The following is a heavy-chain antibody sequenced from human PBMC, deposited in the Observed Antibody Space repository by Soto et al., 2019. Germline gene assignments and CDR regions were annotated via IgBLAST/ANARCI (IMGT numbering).Heavy chain of an antibody. CDR1: GGSISSYY. Sequence: SETLSLTCTVSGGSISSYYWSCIRQPPGKGLEWIGYIYYSGSTNYNPSLKSRVTISVDTSKNQFSLKLSSVTAADTAVYYCARDSSSWQGNYYYGMDVWGQGTTVTVSS. J-gene: IGHJ6*02. CDR2: IYYSGST. CDR3: ARDSSSWQGNYYYGMDV. D-gene: IGHD6-13*01. V-gene: IGHV4-59*01.